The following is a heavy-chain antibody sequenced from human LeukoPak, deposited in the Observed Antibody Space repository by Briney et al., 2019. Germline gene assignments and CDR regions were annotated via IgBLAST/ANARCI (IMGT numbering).Heavy chain of an antibody. V-gene: IGHV3-64D*09. Sequence: PRGSPRLSCSASGFAFSSYAMHWVRQAPGKGLEYVSAISNNGGSTYHADSVKGRFSISRDNSRNTLYLQMSSLRAEDTAVYYCVKGGYSSCCSNWFDTWGPGSLRTVSS. CDR2: ISNNGGST. J-gene: IGHJ5*01. CDR3: VKGGYSSCCSNWFDT. CDR1: GFAFSSYA. D-gene: IGHD6-19*01.